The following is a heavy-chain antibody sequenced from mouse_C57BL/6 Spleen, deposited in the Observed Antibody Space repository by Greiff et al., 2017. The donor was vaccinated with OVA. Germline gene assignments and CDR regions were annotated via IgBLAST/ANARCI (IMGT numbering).Heavy chain of an antibody. Sequence: EVKLQESGPGLVKPSQSLSLTCSVTGYSITSGYYWNWIRQFPGNKMEWMGYISYDGSNNYNPSLKNRISITRDTSKNQFFLKLNSVTTEDTATYYCARDGSPSCAYWGQGTLVTVSA. CDR2: ISYDGSN. J-gene: IGHJ3*01. V-gene: IGHV3-6*01. CDR1: GYSITSGYY. CDR3: ARDGSPSCAY. D-gene: IGHD1-1*01.